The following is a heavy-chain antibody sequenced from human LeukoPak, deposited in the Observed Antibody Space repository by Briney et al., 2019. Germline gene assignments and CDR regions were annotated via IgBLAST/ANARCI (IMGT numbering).Heavy chain of an antibody. CDR2: IYHSGST. J-gene: IGHJ5*02. V-gene: IGHV4-38-2*01. CDR1: GYSISSGYY. CDR3: ARVGRWFDP. Sequence: PSETLSLTCAVSGYSISSGYYWGWIRQPPGKGLEWIGSIYHSGSTYYNPSLKSRVTISVDTPKNQFSRKLSSVTAADTAVYYCARVGRWFDPWGQGTLVTVSS.